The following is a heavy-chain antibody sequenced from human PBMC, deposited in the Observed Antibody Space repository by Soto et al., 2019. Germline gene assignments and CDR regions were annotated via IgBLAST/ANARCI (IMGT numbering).Heavy chain of an antibody. CDR2: IYYSGST. D-gene: IGHD2-21*02. CDR1: GDSITSGGYY. V-gene: IGHV4-31*03. J-gene: IGHJ1*01. CDR3: ARGVRCGGDCYSEYFQH. Sequence: QVQLQESGPGLVKPSQTLSLTCSVSGDSITSGGYYWTWIRQHPGKGLEWIGYIYYSGSTYYNPSLKRRVTISVDTAKNQFSLKLSSVTSADTAVYYCARGVRCGGDCYSEYFQHWGQGTLVTVSS.